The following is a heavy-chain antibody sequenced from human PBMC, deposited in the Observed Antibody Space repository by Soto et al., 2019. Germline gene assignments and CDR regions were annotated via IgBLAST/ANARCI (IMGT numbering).Heavy chain of an antibody. Sequence: PSETLSLTCAVYGGSFSGYYWSWIRQPPGKGLEWIGEINHSGSTNYNPSLKSRVTISVDTSKNQFSLKLSSVTAADTAVYYCASYGGGVVPAAIHYYFDYWGQGTLVTVSS. D-gene: IGHD2-2*02. CDR1: GGSFSGYY. V-gene: IGHV4-34*01. CDR2: INHSGST. CDR3: ASYGGGVVPAAIHYYFDY. J-gene: IGHJ4*02.